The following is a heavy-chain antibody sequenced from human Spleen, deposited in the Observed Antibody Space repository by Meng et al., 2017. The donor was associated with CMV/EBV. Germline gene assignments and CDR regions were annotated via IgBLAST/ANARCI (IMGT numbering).Heavy chain of an antibody. V-gene: IGHV1-46*01. J-gene: IGHJ3*01. D-gene: IGHD2-15*01. Sequence: ASVKVSCKASGYTFTSYYIQWVREDPGQGREWMGLINPSGGRTTYAQKFQGRVTMTSDTSTNTIYMELSSLRSEDTAIYYCSRDVGGGFCGENCSGDSWGQGTLVTVSS. CDR2: INPSGGRT. CDR1: GYTFTSYY. CDR3: SRDVGGGFCGENCSGDS.